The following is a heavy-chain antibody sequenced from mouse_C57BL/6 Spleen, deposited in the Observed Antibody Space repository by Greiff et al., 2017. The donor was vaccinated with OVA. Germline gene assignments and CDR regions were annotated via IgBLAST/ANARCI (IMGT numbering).Heavy chain of an antibody. CDR3: ARTDYYGPGLFAY. CDR1: GYTFTSYW. V-gene: IGHV1-69*01. J-gene: IGHJ3*01. D-gene: IGHD1-1*01. CDR2: IDPSDSYT. Sequence: QVQLKQPGAELVMPGASVKLSCKASGYTFTSYWMHWVKQRPGQGLEWIGEIDPSDSYTHYNQKFKGKSTLTVDKSSSTAYRQLSSLTSEASAVYYCARTDYYGPGLFAYWGQGTLVTVSA.